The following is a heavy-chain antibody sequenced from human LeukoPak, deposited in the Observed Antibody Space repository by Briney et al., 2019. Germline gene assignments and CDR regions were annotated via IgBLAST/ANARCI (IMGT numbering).Heavy chain of an antibody. CDR3: GREDCNNVRCYGASDA. CDR2: ISSNNNI. J-gene: IGHJ5*02. CDR1: GFTFSSYA. D-gene: IGHD2-2*01. Sequence: GGSLRLSCVGSGFTFSSYAMNWVRQAPGMGLEWVSSISSNNNIYYADSVKGRFTISRDNAKNSLSLQMNSLRGEDTAVYYCGREDCNNVRCYGASDAWGQGTLVTVSS. V-gene: IGHV3-69-1*01.